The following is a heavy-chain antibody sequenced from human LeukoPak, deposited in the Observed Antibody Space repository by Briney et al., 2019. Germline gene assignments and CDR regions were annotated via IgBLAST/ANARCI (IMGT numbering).Heavy chain of an antibody. D-gene: IGHD6-13*01. CDR1: GFTFSSYG. V-gene: IGHV3-33*01. Sequence: GGSLRLSCAASGFTFSSYGMHWVRQAPGKGLEWVAVIWYDGSNKYYADSVKGRFTISRDNSKNTLYLQMNSLRAEDTAVYYCARRGSSSSWYYYYYGMDVWGQGTTVTVSS. CDR2: IWYDGSNK. CDR3: ARRGSSSSWYYYYYGMDV. J-gene: IGHJ6*02.